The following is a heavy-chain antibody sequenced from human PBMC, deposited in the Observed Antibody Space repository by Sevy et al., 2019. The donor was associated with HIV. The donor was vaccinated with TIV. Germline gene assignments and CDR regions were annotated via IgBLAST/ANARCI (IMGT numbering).Heavy chain of an antibody. D-gene: IGHD5-12*01. CDR2: ISSSSSYI. CDR1: GFTFSSYS. Sequence: GGSLRLSCAASGFTFSSYSMNWVRQAPGKGLELVSSISSSSSYISYEDSVKGRIIISRDNAQNSLYLQMTSLRAEDTAVYYCVRGPSSGYAFDYWGQGTLVTVSS. V-gene: IGHV3-21*01. CDR3: VRGPSSGYAFDY. J-gene: IGHJ4*02.